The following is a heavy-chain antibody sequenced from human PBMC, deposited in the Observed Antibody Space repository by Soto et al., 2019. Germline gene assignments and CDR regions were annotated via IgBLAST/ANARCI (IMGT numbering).Heavy chain of an antibody. CDR1: GFTVSSNY. V-gene: IGHV3-53*01. CDR3: ERVGIAAAGAGVDYGMDV. Sequence: EVQLVESGGGLIQPGGSMRLSCAASGFTVSSNYMSWVRQAPGKGLEWVSVIYSGGSTYYADSVKGRFTISRDNSKNTLYLQMNSLRAEDTAVYYCERVGIAAAGAGVDYGMDVWGQGTTVTVSS. CDR2: IYSGGST. J-gene: IGHJ6*02. D-gene: IGHD6-13*01.